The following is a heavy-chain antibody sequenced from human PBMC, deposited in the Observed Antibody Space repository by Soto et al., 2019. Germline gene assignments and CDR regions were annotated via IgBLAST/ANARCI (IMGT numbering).Heavy chain of an antibody. D-gene: IGHD3-22*01. J-gene: IGHJ4*02. CDR1: GGSISSGDYS. CDR2: LYHSGST. Sequence: QLQLQESGAGLVKPSQTLSITCAVSGGSISSGDYSWSWIRQPPGKGMEWIGYLYHSGSTYYNPSLKSRVTIAIDSSKNQFSLKLTSVTAADTAVYYCARGHDSNDNWGQGTLVTVSS. CDR3: ARGHDSNDN. V-gene: IGHV4-30-2*01.